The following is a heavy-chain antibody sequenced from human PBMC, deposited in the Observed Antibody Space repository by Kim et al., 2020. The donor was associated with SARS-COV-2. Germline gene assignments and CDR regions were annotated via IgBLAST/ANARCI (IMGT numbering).Heavy chain of an antibody. V-gene: IGHV1-18*01. D-gene: IGHD4-4*01. CDR3: ARAHDYSNYLYYYYGMDV. CDR1: GYTFTSYG. J-gene: IGHJ6*02. Sequence: ASVKVSCKASGYTFTSYGISWVRQAPGQGLEWMGWISAYNGNTNYAQKLQGRVTMTTDTSTSTAYMELRSLRSDDTAVYYCARAHDYSNYLYYYYGMDVWGQGTTVTVSS. CDR2: ISAYNGNT.